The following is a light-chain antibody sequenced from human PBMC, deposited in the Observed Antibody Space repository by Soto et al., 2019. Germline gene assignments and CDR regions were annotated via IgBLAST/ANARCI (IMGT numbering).Light chain of an antibody. CDR1: SSDVGSYNL. J-gene: IGLJ1*01. V-gene: IGLV2-23*02. CDR3: CSYAGSSTFG. Sequence: QSVLTQPASVSGSPGQSITISCTGTSSDVGSYNLVSWYQQHPGKAPKLMIYEVSKRPSGVSNHFSGSKSGNTASLTISGLQAEDEADYYCCSYAGSSTFGFGTGTKLTVL. CDR2: EVS.